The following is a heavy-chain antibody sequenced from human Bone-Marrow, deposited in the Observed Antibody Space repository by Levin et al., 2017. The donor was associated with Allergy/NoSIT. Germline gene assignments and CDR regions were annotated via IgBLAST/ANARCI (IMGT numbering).Heavy chain of an antibody. D-gene: IGHD4-11*01. CDR1: GFMFSTYA. J-gene: IGHJ5*02. CDR2: ISSSGGAT. V-gene: IGHV3-23*01. Sequence: GESLKISCAASGFMFSTYAMSWIRQAPGKGLEWVSTISSSGGATYYADSVTGRFTISRDNSKNTLFLQMNSLRGEDTAVYYCAKTPPVITVTIWTDPWGQGTLVTVSS. CDR3: AKTPPVITVTIWTDP.